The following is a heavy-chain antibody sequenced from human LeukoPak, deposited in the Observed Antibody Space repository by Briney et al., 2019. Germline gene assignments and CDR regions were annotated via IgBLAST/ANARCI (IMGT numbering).Heavy chain of an antibody. CDR1: GFTFSSYA. D-gene: IGHD5-18*01. J-gene: IGHJ6*02. V-gene: IGHV3-23*01. Sequence: GGSLRLSCAASGFTFSSYAMSWVRQAPGKGLEWVSAISGSGGSTYYADSVKGRFTISRDNSKNTLYLQMSSLRAEDTAVYYCAKDTEDTANYYGMDVWGQGTTVTVSS. CDR3: AKDTEDTANYYGMDV. CDR2: ISGSGGST.